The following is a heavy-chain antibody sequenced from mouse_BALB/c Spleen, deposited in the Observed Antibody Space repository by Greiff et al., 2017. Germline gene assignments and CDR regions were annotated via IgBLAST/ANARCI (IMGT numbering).Heavy chain of an antibody. CDR3: ARHNWDVGHFDY. CDR2: IWSDGST. Sequence: QVQLKESGPDLVAPSQSLSITCTVSGFSLTSYGVHWVRQPPGKGLEWLVVIWSDGSTTYNSALKSRLSISKDNSKSQVFLKMNSLQTDDTAMYYCARHNWDVGHFDYWGQGTTLTVSS. CDR1: GFSLTSYG. V-gene: IGHV2-6-2*01. J-gene: IGHJ2*01. D-gene: IGHD4-1*01.